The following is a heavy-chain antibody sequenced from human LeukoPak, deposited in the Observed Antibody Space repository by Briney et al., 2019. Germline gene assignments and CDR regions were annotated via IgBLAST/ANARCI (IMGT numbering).Heavy chain of an antibody. Sequence: SGTLSLTCTVSGSSISGSFWGWIPQPPGKGLEYIGSIYHSGITYYNPSLRGRVTMSVDTSENQFSLKLSSVTAADPAVYYCARRITMMESFDYWGQGTLVTVSS. V-gene: IGHV4-38-2*02. CDR2: IYHSGIT. D-gene: IGHD3-22*01. J-gene: IGHJ4*02. CDR3: ARRITMMESFDY. CDR1: GSSISGSF.